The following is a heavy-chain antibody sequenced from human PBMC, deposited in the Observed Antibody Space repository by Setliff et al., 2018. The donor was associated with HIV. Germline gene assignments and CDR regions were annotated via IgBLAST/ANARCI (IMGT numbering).Heavy chain of an antibody. J-gene: IGHJ6*02. CDR3: ARGCRVGWVFADGMDV. V-gene: IGHV3-30*01. CDR1: GFIFSSYA. Sequence: PGGSLRLSCAASGFIFSSYAMHWVRQAPGKGLEWVAVMSYDGNNKYYADSVKGRFTISRDDSKNTLFLQMNSLRPEDTAVYYCARGCRVGWVFADGMDVWGQGTLVTVSS. D-gene: IGHD6-13*01. CDR2: MSYDGNNK.